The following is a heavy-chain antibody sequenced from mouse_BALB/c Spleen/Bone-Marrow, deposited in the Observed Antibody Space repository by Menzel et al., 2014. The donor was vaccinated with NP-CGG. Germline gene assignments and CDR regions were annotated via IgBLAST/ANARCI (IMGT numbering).Heavy chain of an antibody. V-gene: IGHV4-1*02. CDR3: ARPETGSWFAY. D-gene: IGHD4-1*01. J-gene: IGHJ3*01. CDR1: GFDFSRYW. CDR2: INPDSSMI. Sequence: SGGGLVQPGGSLKISCAASGFDFSRYWMNWVRQAPGKGLEWIGEINPDSSMINYTPSLKDKFIISRDNAKNTLFLQMSKVKSEDTALYYCARPETGSWFAYWGQGTLVTVSA.